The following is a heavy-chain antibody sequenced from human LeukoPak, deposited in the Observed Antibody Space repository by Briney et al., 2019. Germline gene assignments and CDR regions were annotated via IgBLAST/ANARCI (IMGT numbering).Heavy chain of an antibody. J-gene: IGHJ4*02. Sequence: GGSLRLSCSAAGFTFSSHAMHWVRQAPGKGLEWVSLISGSGGSTYYADSVKGRFTVSRDNSKNTEYLQMNGLRAEDTAIYYCAKDDDDGDHVVVDHWGQGTLVTASS. CDR1: GFTFSSHA. V-gene: IGHV3-23*01. CDR3: AKDDDDGDHVVVDH. CDR2: ISGSGGST. D-gene: IGHD4-17*01.